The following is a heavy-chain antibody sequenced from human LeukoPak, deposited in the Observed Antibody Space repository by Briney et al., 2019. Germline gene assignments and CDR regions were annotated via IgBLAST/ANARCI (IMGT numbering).Heavy chain of an antibody. J-gene: IGHJ4*02. CDR1: GYSFTSYG. V-gene: IGHV1-18*01. CDR2: ISPYNANT. CDR3: AKGGSGSYYYYSDY. Sequence: ASVKVSCKASGYSFTSYGINWVRQAPGQGLEWMGWISPYNANTNYAQKLQGRVTMTTDTSTSTAYMELRSLRSDDTAVYYCAKGGSGSYYYYSDYWGQGTLVTVSS. D-gene: IGHD1-26*01.